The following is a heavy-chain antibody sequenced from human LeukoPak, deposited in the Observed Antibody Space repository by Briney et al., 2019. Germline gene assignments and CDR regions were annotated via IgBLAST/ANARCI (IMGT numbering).Heavy chain of an antibody. CDR1: GYTFNTYG. CDR3: LRDALRPRLTPDY. V-gene: IGHV1-18*01. J-gene: IGHJ4*02. CDR2: ISTYNGDT. D-gene: IGHD2-15*01. Sequence: GASVKVSCRASGYTFNTYGISWVRQAPRQGLEWMGWISTYNGDTNYVQNLQGRVTMTTDTSTSTAYMELMSLRSDDTAVYYCLRDALRPRLTPDYWGQGTLVTVSS.